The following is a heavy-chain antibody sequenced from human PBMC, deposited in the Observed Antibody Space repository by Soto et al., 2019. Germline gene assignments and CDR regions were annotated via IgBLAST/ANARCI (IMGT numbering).Heavy chain of an antibody. J-gene: IGHJ6*02. Sequence: QVQAVQSGAEVKKPGSSVKVSCTASGGTFSSYVISWVRQAPGQGLEWMGRIIPIFGTANYAQKFQGRVTITADESTCTAYMELSSLRSEDTAVYYCASESGRTRDMDVWGQGTTITVSS. CDR1: GGTFSSYV. D-gene: IGHD2-8*01. CDR3: ASESGRTRDMDV. V-gene: IGHV1-69*18. CDR2: IIPIFGTA.